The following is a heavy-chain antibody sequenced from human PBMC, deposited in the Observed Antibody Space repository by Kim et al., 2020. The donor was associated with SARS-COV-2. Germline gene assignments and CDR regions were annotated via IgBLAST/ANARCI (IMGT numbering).Heavy chain of an antibody. CDR1: GGSISSGGYY. V-gene: IGHV4-31*03. CDR3: ARGHSSSWYNWFDP. CDR2: IYYSGST. Sequence: SETLSLTCTVSGGSISSGGYYWSWIRQHPGKGLEWIGYIYYSGSTYYNPSLKSRVTISVDTSKNQFSLKLSSVTAADTAVYYCARGHSSSWYNWFDPWGQGTLVTVSS. D-gene: IGHD6-13*01. J-gene: IGHJ5*02.